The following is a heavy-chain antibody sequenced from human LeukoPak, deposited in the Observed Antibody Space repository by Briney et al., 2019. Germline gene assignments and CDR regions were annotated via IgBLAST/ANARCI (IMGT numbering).Heavy chain of an antibody. J-gene: IGHJ5*02. CDR2: IYYSGST. CDR1: GGSISSYY. Sequence: SETLSLTCTVSGGSISSYYWSWIRQPPGKGLEWIGYIYYSGSTNYNPSLKSRVTISVDTSKNQFSLKLSSVTAADTAVYFCARLMADYDGNWFETWGQGTLVTVSS. D-gene: IGHD4-17*01. V-gene: IGHV4-59*08. CDR3: ARLMADYDGNWFET.